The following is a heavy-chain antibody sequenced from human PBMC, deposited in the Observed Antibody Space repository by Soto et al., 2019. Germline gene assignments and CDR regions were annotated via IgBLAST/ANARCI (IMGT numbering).Heavy chain of an antibody. CDR3: ARGVPGYYAVDV. V-gene: IGHV3-74*01. J-gene: IGHJ6*02. CDR2: LNSGGTTA. Sequence: PGESLKISCAASGFTFSSYWMHWVRQAPGKGLMWISRLNSGGTTANHAVSVSGRFTISRDNAKNTLYLQLNSLSDEDTAVYYCARGVPGYYAVDVWGQGTTVTVSS. CDR1: GFTFSSYW.